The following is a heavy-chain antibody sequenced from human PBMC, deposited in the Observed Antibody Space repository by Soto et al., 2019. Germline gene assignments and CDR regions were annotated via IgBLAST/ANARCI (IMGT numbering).Heavy chain of an antibody. CDR2: IFSNDEK. V-gene: IGHV2-26*01. Sequence: QVTLKESGPVLVKPTETLTLTCTVSGFSLSNARMGVSWIRQPPGKALEWLAHIFSNDEKSYSTSLKSRLTISKDTSKSQEVLTMTNMDPVDTATYYCARITGNDYGDYEELDYWGQGTLVTVSS. CDR1: GFSLSNARMG. J-gene: IGHJ4*02. CDR3: ARITGNDYGDYEELDY. D-gene: IGHD4-17*01.